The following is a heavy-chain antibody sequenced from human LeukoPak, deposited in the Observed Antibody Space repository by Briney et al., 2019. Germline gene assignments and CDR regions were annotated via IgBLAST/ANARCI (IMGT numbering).Heavy chain of an antibody. D-gene: IGHD3-10*01. V-gene: IGHV3-30*18. Sequence: GRSLRLSCAASGFTISNYDMHWVRQAPGKGLEWVALISYDGSNKYYADSVKGRFTISRDNSKNTLYLQMNSLRAEDTAVYYCVKDIHYYGSGNYYNGYFDYWGQGTLVTVSS. CDR1: GFTISNYD. CDR3: VKDIHYYGSGNYYNGYFDY. CDR2: ISYDGSNK. J-gene: IGHJ4*02.